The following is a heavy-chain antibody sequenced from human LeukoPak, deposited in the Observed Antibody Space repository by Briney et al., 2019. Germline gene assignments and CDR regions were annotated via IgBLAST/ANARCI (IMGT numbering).Heavy chain of an antibody. CDR3: ATATGDSTGYHRY. CDR2: VFADGDT. V-gene: IGHV4-59*01. J-gene: IGHJ4*02. D-gene: IGHD3-22*01. CDR1: GGPINSVF. Sequence: SETLSLTCTVSGGPINSVFWSWIRQPPGKGLEWVGYVFADGDTRYNPSLNGRGTILAATAKNQSSLTVTSVTAADTAIYYCATATGDSTGYHRYWGPGTLVPVSS.